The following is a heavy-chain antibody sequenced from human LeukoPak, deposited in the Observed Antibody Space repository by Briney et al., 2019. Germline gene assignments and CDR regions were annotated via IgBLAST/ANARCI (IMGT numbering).Heavy chain of an antibody. J-gene: IGHJ4*02. D-gene: IGHD2-15*01. CDR2: IWYDGSNK. Sequence: PGGSLRLSCAASGFTFSSYGMHWVRRAPGKGLEWVAVIWYDGSNKYYVDSVKGRFTISRDNSKNTLYLQMNSLRAEDTAVYYCARDSCSGGSCYSDYWGQGTLVTVSS. CDR3: ARDSCSGGSCYSDY. CDR1: GFTFSSYG. V-gene: IGHV3-33*01.